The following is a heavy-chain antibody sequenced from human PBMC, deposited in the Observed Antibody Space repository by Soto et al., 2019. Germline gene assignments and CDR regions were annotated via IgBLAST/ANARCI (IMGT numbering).Heavy chain of an antibody. D-gene: IGHD1-26*01. Sequence: QITLKESGPTLVAPTQTLTLTCTLSGFSISTSGVGVGWIRQPPGKALEWLAVIYWDDDKRYSPSLRNRLTVSKDTSKNQVALAVTNMDPVDTATYYCAHRQIHSGKWDCGVLDYWGPGTLVTVSA. J-gene: IGHJ4*02. CDR2: IYWDDDK. CDR1: GFSISTSGVG. CDR3: AHRQIHSGKWDCGVLDY. V-gene: IGHV2-5*02.